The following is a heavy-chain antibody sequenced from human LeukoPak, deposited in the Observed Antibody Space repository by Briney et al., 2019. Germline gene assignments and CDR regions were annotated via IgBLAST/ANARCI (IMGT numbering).Heavy chain of an antibody. CDR3: VSLSSNYIYYFDY. CDR2: ISSDGSST. Sequence: PGGSLRLSCAASGFTFSTYWMHWVRQAPGKGLVWVSRISSDGSSTSYADSVKGRFTISRDNAKNTLYLQMNSLRAEDTAVYYCVSLSSNYIYYFDYWGQGTLVTVSS. CDR1: GFTFSTYW. V-gene: IGHV3-74*01. J-gene: IGHJ4*02. D-gene: IGHD4-11*01.